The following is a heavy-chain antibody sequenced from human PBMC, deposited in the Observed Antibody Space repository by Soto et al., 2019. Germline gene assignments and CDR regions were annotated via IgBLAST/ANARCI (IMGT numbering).Heavy chain of an antibody. CDR1: GFTFRNFG. J-gene: IGHJ4*02. D-gene: IGHD2-21*02. V-gene: IGHV3-30*18. CDR3: AKAVPPFVVVTASDY. Sequence: GGSLRLSCAASGFTFRNFGMHWVRQAPGRGLEWVAVISYDGTNKYYADSVKGRFTISRDNSKNTLYLQINSLRAEDTAVYYCAKAVPPFVVVTASDYWGQGTLVTVSS. CDR2: ISYDGTNK.